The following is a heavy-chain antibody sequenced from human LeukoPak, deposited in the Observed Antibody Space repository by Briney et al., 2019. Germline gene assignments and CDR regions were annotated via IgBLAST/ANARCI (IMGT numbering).Heavy chain of an antibody. V-gene: IGHV4-34*01. CDR1: GGSLSGYY. D-gene: IGHD6-13*01. Sequence: SETLSLTCAVYGGSLSGYYWSWIRQPPGKGLEWIGEINHSGTTNYNPSLKSRVTISVDTSKNQFSLKLSSVTAADTAVYYCARGDRYSSSRPFDFWGQGTLVTVSS. J-gene: IGHJ4*02. CDR3: ARGDRYSSSRPFDF. CDR2: INHSGTT.